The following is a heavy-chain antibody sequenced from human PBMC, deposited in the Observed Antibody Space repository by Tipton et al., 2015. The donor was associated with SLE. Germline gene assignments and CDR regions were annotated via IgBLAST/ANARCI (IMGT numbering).Heavy chain of an antibody. Sequence: TLSLTCTVSGGSMSGYYWSWIRQPPGKGLEWIGYIFYSGSTNYNPSLRSRVTISEDTSKNKFSLKLSSVTAADTAVYYCARDSSGYYWFDPWGQGTLVTVSS. CDR3: ARDSSGYYWFDP. CDR2: IFYSGST. J-gene: IGHJ5*02. D-gene: IGHD3-22*01. CDR1: GGSMSGYY. V-gene: IGHV4-59*12.